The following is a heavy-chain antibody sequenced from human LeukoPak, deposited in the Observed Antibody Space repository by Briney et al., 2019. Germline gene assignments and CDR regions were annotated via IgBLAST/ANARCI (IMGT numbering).Heavy chain of an antibody. Sequence: ASVKVSCKASGYTFTGYYMHWVRQAPGQGLEWMGIINPSGGSTSYAQKFQGRVTMTRDMSTSTVYMELSSLRSEDTAIYYCAREGRGVPGAIAAVKGFDYWGQGTLVTVSS. J-gene: IGHJ4*02. V-gene: IGHV1-46*01. CDR1: GYTFTGYY. CDR2: INPSGGST. D-gene: IGHD6-13*01. CDR3: AREGRGVPGAIAAVKGFDY.